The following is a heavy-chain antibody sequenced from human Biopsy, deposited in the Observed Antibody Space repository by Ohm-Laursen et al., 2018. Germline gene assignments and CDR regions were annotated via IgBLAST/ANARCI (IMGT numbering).Heavy chain of an antibody. J-gene: IGHJ4*02. Sequence: SDTLSLTCTVSGGSIGSFFWSWIRQPPGKGLEWIGYIYYSGSTNYNPSLRSRVTISVERSKNQFSLELSSVTAADTAVYYCARVGAGAPSIDYFDYWGQGALVTVSS. CDR3: ARVGAGAPSIDYFDY. CDR2: IYYSGST. V-gene: IGHV4-59*07. D-gene: IGHD1-26*01. CDR1: GGSIGSFF.